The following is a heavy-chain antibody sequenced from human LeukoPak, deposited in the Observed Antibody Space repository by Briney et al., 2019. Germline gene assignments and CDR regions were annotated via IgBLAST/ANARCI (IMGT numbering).Heavy chain of an antibody. Sequence: GGSLRLSXAASGFTFSSYSMNWVRQAPGKGLEWVSYISSSSSTIYYADSVKGRFTISRDNAKNSLYLQMNSLRAEDTAVYYCARDSPLYGGNPFDYWGQGTLVTVSS. CDR1: GFTFSSYS. V-gene: IGHV3-48*04. D-gene: IGHD4-23*01. CDR2: ISSSSSTI. CDR3: ARDSPLYGGNPFDY. J-gene: IGHJ4*02.